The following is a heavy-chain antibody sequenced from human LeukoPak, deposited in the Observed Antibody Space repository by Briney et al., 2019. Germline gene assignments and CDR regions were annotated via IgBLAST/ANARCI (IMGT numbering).Heavy chain of an antibody. V-gene: IGHV4-39*01. D-gene: IGHD2-2*01. CDR3: ARLAPGYCSSTNCYAFDY. Sequence: SETLSLTCSVSGDSISSSSYYWGWIRQPPGKGLEWIGSIYCSGRTYYNPTLKTRVTIAVDTSKNQFSLKLNSVTAADTSVYYCARLAPGYCSSTNCYAFDYWGRGALVTVSS. CDR1: GDSISSSSYY. CDR2: IYCSGRT. J-gene: IGHJ4*02.